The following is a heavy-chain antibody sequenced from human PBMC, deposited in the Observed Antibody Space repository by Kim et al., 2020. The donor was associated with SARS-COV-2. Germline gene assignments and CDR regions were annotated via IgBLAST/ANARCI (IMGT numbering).Heavy chain of an antibody. CDR3: ARPFPSLWFGTNNWFDP. CDR1: GYTFTSYG. V-gene: IGHV1-18*04. CDR2: ISAYNGNT. D-gene: IGHD3-10*01. Sequence: ASVKVSCKASGYTFTSYGISWVRQAPGQGLEWMGWISAYNGNTNYAQKLQGRVTMTTDTSTSTAYMELRSLRSDDTAVYYCARPFPSLWFGTNNWFDPWGQGTLVTVSS. J-gene: IGHJ5*02.